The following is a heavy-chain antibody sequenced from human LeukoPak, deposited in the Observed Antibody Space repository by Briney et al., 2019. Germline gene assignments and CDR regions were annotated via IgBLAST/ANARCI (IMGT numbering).Heavy chain of an antibody. CDR2: MNPNSGNT. Sequence: ASVKVSCKASGYTFTSYDINWVRQATGQGLEWMGWMNPNSGNTGYAQKFQGRVTITRNTSISTAYMELSSLRSEDTAVYYCARPSYCSSTSCYVNYYYMDVWGKGTTVTVS. D-gene: IGHD2-2*01. J-gene: IGHJ6*03. CDR1: GYTFTSYD. V-gene: IGHV1-8*03. CDR3: ARPSYCSSTSCYVNYYYMDV.